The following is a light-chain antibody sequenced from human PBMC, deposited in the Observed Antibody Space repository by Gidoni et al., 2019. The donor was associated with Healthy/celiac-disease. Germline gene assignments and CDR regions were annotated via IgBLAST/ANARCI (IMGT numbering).Light chain of an antibody. V-gene: IGLV1-47*01. CDR3: AAWDDSLSGPLYV. CDR2: RNN. J-gene: IGLJ1*01. Sequence: QSVLTQPPSASGTPGQRVTIPCSGSSSNIGSNYVYWYQQLPGTAPKLLIYRNNQRPSGVPDRFSGSKSGTSASLAISGLRSEDEADYYCAAWDDSLSGPLYVFGTGTKVTVL. CDR1: SSNIGSNY.